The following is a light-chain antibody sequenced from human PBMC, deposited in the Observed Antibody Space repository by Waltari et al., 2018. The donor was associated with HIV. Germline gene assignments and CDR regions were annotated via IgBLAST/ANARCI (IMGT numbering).Light chain of an antibody. CDR3: PQYNNWPPWT. V-gene: IGKV3-15*01. CDR1: QSVSTN. J-gene: IGKJ1*01. CDR2: GAS. Sequence: VMTQSPATLSVSPGKRATLSCRASQSVSTNLAWYQQKPGQAPRLLIYGASIRATGIPGRFSGSGSGTEFTLTISSLQSEDFAVYYCPQYNNWPPWTFGQGTKVEIE.